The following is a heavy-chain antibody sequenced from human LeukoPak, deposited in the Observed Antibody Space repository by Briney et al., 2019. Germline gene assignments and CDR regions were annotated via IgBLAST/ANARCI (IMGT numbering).Heavy chain of an antibody. CDR2: IYYSGST. D-gene: IGHD4-17*01. J-gene: IGHJ3*02. CDR1: GASISRYY. Sequence: SETLSLTCAVSGASISRYYWTWIRQPPGKGLEWIGYIYYSGSTKYNPSLKSRVTISVDTSKNQFSLKLSSVTAADTAVYYCARDRQATTAYDAFDIWGRGTMVTVSS. CDR3: ARDRQATTAYDAFDI. V-gene: IGHV4-59*01.